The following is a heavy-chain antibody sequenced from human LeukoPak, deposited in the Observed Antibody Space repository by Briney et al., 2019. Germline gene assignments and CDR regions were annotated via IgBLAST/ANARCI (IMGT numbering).Heavy chain of an antibody. D-gene: IGHD6-13*01. CDR3: ARRHSSSWYWFDP. CDR1: GGSISSYY. CDR2: TYTSGST. V-gene: IGHV4-4*09. Sequence: SETLSLTCTVSGGSISSYYWSWIRQPPGKGLEWIGYTYTSGSTNYNPSLKSRVTISVDTSKNQFSLKLSSVTAADTAVYYCARRHSSSWYWFDPWGQGTLVTVSS. J-gene: IGHJ5*02.